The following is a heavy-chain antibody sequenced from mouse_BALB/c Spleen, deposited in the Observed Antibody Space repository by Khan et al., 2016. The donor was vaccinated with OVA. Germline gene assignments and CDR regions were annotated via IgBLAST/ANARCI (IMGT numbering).Heavy chain of an antibody. CDR3: ARAGYNDGFAY. Sequence: QVQLKESGPGLVAPSQSLSITCTVSGFSLTSYDISWIRQPPGKGLEWLGVIWTGGGTNYNSAFMSRLSISKDNSKSQVFLKMNSLQTDDSAIYYCARAGYNDGFAYWGQGTLVTVSA. D-gene: IGHD1-3*01. CDR2: IWTGGGT. CDR1: GFSLTSYD. J-gene: IGHJ3*01. V-gene: IGHV2-9-2*01.